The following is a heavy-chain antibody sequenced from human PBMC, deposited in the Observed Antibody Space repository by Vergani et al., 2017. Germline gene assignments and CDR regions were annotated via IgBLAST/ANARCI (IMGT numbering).Heavy chain of an antibody. V-gene: IGHV4-34*01. CDR1: GGSFSGYY. CDR3: ARRPGWLRPGASYYFDY. CDR2: INHSGST. D-gene: IGHD5-12*01. J-gene: IGHJ4*02. Sequence: QVQLLQWGAGLLKPSETLSLTCAVYGGSFSGYYWSWIRQPPGKGLEWIGEINHSGSTNYNPSLKSRVTISVDTSKNQFSLKLSSVTAADTAVYYCARRPGWLRPGASYYFDYWGQGTLVTVS.